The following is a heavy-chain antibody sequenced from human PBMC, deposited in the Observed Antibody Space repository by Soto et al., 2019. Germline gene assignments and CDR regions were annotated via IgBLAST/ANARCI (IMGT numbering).Heavy chain of an antibody. J-gene: IGHJ4*02. CDR1: GYTFTGHY. CDR2: INPNSGVT. D-gene: IGHD5-12*01. CDR3: ARAVVTTTPNFDY. V-gene: IGHV1-2*04. Sequence: QVQLVQSGAEVKKPGASMKVSCKASGYTFTGHYIHWVRQAPGQGLEWMGWINPNSGVTNYAQKLQGWVTLTRDTXISTAYMELSRLRSDDTALYYCARAVVTTTPNFDYWGQGTLVTVSS.